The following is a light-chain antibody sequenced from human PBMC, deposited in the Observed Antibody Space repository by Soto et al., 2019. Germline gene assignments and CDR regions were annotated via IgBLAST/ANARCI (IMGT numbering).Light chain of an antibody. CDR1: QSVSSSH. V-gene: IGKV3-15*01. Sequence: EIVLTQSPGTLSLSPGERATLSFMASQSVSSSHLAWYQQKPGQAPRLLIYGASTRATGIPARFSGSGSGTEFTLTISSLQSEDFAVYYCQQYNNWPWTFGQGTKVDIK. CDR2: GAS. CDR3: QQYNNWPWT. J-gene: IGKJ1*01.